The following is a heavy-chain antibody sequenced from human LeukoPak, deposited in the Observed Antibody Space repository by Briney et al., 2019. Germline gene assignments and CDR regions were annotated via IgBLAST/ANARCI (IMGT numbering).Heavy chain of an antibody. CDR2: ISAYNGNT. CDR3: ARDSHSGYDTGDY. V-gene: IGHV1-18*01. D-gene: IGHD5-12*01. CDR1: GYTFTSYG. Sequence: ASVKVSCKASGYTFTSYGISWVRQAPGQGLEWMGWISAYNGNTNYAQKLQGRVTMTTDTSTSTVYMELSSLRSEDTAVYYCARDSHSGYDTGDYWGQGTLVTVSS. J-gene: IGHJ4*02.